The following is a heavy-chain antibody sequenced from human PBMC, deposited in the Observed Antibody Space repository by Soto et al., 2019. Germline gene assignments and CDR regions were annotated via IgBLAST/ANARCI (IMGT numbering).Heavy chain of an antibody. J-gene: IGHJ5*02. CDR2: IKPISDIT. CDR3: ARDPSTINQLIGVWFDP. CDR1: GDTFGRFT. Sequence: SVKVSCKASGDTFGRFTINWVRQAPGQGLEWMGGIKPISDITNYAQRFQGRVTFTADASTSTVYLELSSLRSEDTAMYYCARDPSTINQLIGVWFDPWGQGNLVTVSS. V-gene: IGHV1-69*13. D-gene: IGHD4-4*01.